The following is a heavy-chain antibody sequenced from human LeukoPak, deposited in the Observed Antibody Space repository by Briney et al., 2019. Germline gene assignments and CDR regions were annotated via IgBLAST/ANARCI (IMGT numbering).Heavy chain of an antibody. CDR3: ARDYDFWSGYYRTSDAFDI. J-gene: IGHJ3*02. V-gene: IGHV1-69*05. CDR1: GGTFSSYA. CDR2: IIPIFGTA. D-gene: IGHD3-3*01. Sequence: ASVKVSCKASGGTFSSYAISWVRQAPGQGLEWMGGIIPIFGTANYAQKFQGRVTMTTDTSTSTAYMELRSLRSDDTAVYYCARDYDFWSGYYRTSDAFDIWGQGTMVTVSS.